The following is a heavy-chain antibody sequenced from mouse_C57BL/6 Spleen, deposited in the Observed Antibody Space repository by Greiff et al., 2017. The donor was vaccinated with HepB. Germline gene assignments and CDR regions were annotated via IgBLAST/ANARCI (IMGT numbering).Heavy chain of an antibody. CDR1: GYAFSSSW. CDR3: AKITAGFAY. CDR2: IYPGDGDT. Sequence: VQRVESGPELVKPGASVKISCKASGYAFSSSWMNWVKQRPGKGLEWIGRIYPGDGDTNYNGKFKGKATLTADKSSSTAYMQLSSLTSEDSAVYFCAKITAGFAYWGQGTLVTVSA. D-gene: IGHD1-1*01. V-gene: IGHV1-82*01. J-gene: IGHJ3*01.